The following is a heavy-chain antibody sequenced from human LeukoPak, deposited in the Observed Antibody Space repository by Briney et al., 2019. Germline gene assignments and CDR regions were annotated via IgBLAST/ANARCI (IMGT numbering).Heavy chain of an antibody. CDR3: AKDRGDGDKGFANYYYYGMDV. CDR2: ISGDGGST. V-gene: IGHV3-43*02. D-gene: IGHD4-17*01. Sequence: PGGSLRLSCAASGFTFDDYAMHWVRQAPGKGLEWVSLISGDGGSTYYADSVKGRFTISRDNSKNSLYLQMNSLRTEDTALYYCAKDRGDGDKGFANYYYYGMDVWGQGTTVTVSS. J-gene: IGHJ6*02. CDR1: GFTFDDYA.